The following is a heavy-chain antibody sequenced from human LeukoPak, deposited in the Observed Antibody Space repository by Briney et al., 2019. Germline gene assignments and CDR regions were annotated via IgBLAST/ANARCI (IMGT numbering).Heavy chain of an antibody. V-gene: IGHV7-4-1*02. J-gene: IGHJ3*01. Sequence: ASVKVSCKASGGTFSSYAISWVRQAPGQGLEWMGWINTNTGNPTYAQGLTGRFVFSVDTSVSTAYLQISSLKTEDTAVYYCAREILRLDFWGQGTMVTVSS. CDR1: GGTFSSYA. CDR3: AREILRLDF. CDR2: INTNTGNP.